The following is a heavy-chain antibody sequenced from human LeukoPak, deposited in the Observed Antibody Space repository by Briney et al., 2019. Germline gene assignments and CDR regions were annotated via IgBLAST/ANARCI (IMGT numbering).Heavy chain of an antibody. CDR3: ARYLVAGTHKPLDY. D-gene: IGHD6-19*01. CDR2: IYYSGST. V-gene: IGHV4-61*01. CDR1: GGSVSSGNYY. J-gene: IGHJ4*02. Sequence: SETLSLTCTVSGGSVSSGNYYWSWIRQPPGKGLEWIGSIYYSGSTNYKPSLKSRVTISVDTSKNQYSLKLSSVTAADTAVYYCARYLVAGTHKPLDYWGQGNLVTVSS.